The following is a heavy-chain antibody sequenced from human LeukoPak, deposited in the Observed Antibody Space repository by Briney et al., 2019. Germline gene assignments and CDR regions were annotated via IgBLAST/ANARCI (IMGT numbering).Heavy chain of an antibody. D-gene: IGHD5-18*01. V-gene: IGHV3-48*01. Sequence: SGGSLRLSCAASGFTFSSYSMNWVRQAPGKGLEWVSYISSSSSTIYYVDSVKGRFTISRDNAKNSLYLQMNSLRAEDTAVYYCAREGDIAMLHFDYWGQGTLVTVSS. J-gene: IGHJ4*02. CDR2: ISSSSSTI. CDR3: AREGDIAMLHFDY. CDR1: GFTFSSYS.